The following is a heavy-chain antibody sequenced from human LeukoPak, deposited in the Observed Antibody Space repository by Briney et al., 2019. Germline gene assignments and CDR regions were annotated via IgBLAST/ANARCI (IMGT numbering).Heavy chain of an antibody. CDR1: GFIFSRYD. D-gene: IGHD4-17*01. CDR3: ARDPATVTSHFDY. Sequence: GTSLRLSCVASGFIFSRYDMHWVRQAPGKGLEWVALIRHDGSKTHYADSVKGRFTISRDDSKSTLYVQMNSLRVEDTAVYYCARDPATVTSHFDYWGQGALVTVSS. CDR2: IRHDGSKT. J-gene: IGHJ4*02. V-gene: IGHV3-33*01.